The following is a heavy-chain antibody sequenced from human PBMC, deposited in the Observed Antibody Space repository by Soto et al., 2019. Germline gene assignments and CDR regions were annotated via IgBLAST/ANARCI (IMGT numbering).Heavy chain of an antibody. V-gene: IGHV1-18*01. J-gene: IGHJ4*02. D-gene: IGHD3-10*01. CDR2: ISAYNGNT. CDR1: GYTFTSYG. Sequence: ASVKVSCKASGYTFTSYGISWVRQAPGQGLEWMGWISAYNGNTNYAQKLQGRVTMTTDTSTSTAYMELRSLRSDDTAVYYCAFDRSGEYGDLYYFWGQGSLVTVSS. CDR3: AFDRSGEYGDLYYF.